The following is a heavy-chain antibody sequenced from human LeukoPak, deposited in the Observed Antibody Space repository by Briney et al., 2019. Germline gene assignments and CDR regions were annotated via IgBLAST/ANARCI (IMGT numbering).Heavy chain of an antibody. Sequence: GGSLRLSRAASGFTFSSYAMHWVRQAPGKGLEWVAVISYDGSNKYYADSVKGRFTISRDNSKNTLYLQMNSLRAEDTAVYYCARARIQLWLINFDYWGQGTLSPSPQ. D-gene: IGHD5-18*01. CDR2: ISYDGSNK. CDR3: ARARIQLWLINFDY. V-gene: IGHV3-30-3*01. CDR1: GFTFSSYA. J-gene: IGHJ4*02.